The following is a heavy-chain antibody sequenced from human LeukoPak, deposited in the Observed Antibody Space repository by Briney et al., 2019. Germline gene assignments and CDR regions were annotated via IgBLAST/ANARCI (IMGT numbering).Heavy chain of an antibody. V-gene: IGHV4-59*01. Sequence: SETLSLTCTVSGDSISSYYWSWIRQPPGKGLEWIGYIYYSGSTNYNPSLKSRVTISVDTSKNRFSLKLSSVTAADTAVYYCAREGQWLPGFDYWGQGTLVTVSS. D-gene: IGHD6-19*01. CDR3: AREGQWLPGFDY. J-gene: IGHJ4*02. CDR2: IYYSGST. CDR1: GDSISSYY.